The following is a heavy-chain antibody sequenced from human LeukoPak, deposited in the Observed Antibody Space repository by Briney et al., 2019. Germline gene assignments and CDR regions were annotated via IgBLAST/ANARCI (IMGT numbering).Heavy chain of an antibody. J-gene: IGHJ5*02. D-gene: IGHD2-8*01. CDR1: GGSFSGYY. CDR2: INHSGST. V-gene: IGHV4-34*01. Sequence: SETLSLTCAVSGGSFSGYYWSWIRQPPGKGLEWIGEINHSGSTNYNPSLKSRVTISVDTSKNQFSLKLSSVTAADTAVYYCARGFLLTNGDWFDPWGQGTLVTVSS. CDR3: ARGFLLTNGDWFDP.